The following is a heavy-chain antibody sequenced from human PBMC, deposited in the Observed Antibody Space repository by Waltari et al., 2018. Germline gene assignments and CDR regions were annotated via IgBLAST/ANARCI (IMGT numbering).Heavy chain of an antibody. CDR2: ISAYNGNP. V-gene: IGHV1-18*01. CDR1: GYTFTSYG. J-gene: IGHJ4*02. CDR3: ARDFSLGGYSPSYYFDY. Sequence: QVQLVQSGAEVKKPGASVKVSCKASGYTFTSYGISWVRQAPGQGLEWMGWISAYNGNPNYAQKLQGRVTMTTDTSTSTAYMELRSLRSDDTAVYYCARDFSLGGYSPSYYFDYWGQGTLVTVSS. D-gene: IGHD5-18*01.